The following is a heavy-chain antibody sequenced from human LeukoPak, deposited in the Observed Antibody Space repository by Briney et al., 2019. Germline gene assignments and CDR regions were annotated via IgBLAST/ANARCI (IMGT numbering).Heavy chain of an antibody. D-gene: IGHD6-13*01. J-gene: IGHJ4*02. CDR3: AKDVHRSSWYYYFHY. V-gene: IGHV3-23*01. Sequence: GGSLRLSCAASGFTFSSYAMSWVRQAPGKGLEWVSAISSSGGSTYYADSVKGRFTISRDNSKNTLYLQMNSLRAEDTAVYYCAKDVHRSSWYYYFHYWGQGPLVTVSS. CDR2: ISSSGGST. CDR1: GFTFSSYA.